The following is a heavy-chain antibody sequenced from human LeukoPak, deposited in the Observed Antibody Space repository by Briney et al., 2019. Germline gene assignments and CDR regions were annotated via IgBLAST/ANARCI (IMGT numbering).Heavy chain of an antibody. D-gene: IGHD3-3*01. V-gene: IGHV3-15*01. CDR1: GFTFSSYA. CDR3: TTRITIFGVVTGFFDI. CDR2: IKSKTDGGTT. J-gene: IGHJ3*02. Sequence: GGSLRLSCAASGFTFSSYAMSWVRQAPGKGLEWVGRIKSKTDGGTTDYAAPVKGRFTISRDDSKNTLYLQMNSLKTEDTAVYYCTTRITIFGVVTGFFDIWGQGTMVTVSS.